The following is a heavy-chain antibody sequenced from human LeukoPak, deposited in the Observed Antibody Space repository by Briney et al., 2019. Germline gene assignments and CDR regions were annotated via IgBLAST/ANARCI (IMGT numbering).Heavy chain of an antibody. V-gene: IGHV3-49*04. Sequence: GGSLRLPCTASGFTFGDYAMSWVCQAPGKGLEWVGFIRSKAYGGTTEYAASVKGRFTISRDDSKSIAYLQMNSLKTEDTAVYYCTRDYSGRGGYFDYWGQGTLVTVSS. D-gene: IGHD1-26*01. J-gene: IGHJ4*02. CDR3: TRDYSGRGGYFDY. CDR2: IRSKAYGGTT. CDR1: GFTFGDYA.